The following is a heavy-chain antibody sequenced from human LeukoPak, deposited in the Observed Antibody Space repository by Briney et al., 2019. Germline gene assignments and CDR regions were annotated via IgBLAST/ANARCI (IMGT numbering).Heavy chain of an antibody. CDR1: GYTFTGYY. V-gene: IGHV1-2*02. CDR3: ARGPSITMIRGGQWYYYMDV. Sequence: ASVKVSCKASGYTFTGYYMHWVRQAPGQGLEWMGWINPNSGGTNSAQKFQGRVTMTRDTSISTAYMELTRLRSDDTAVYYCARGPSITMIRGGQWYYYMDVWGKGTTVTISS. CDR2: INPNSGGT. J-gene: IGHJ6*03. D-gene: IGHD3-10*01.